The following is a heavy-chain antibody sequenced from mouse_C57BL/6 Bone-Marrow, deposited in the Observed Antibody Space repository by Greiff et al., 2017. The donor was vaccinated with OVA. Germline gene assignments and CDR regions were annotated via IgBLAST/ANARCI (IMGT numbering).Heavy chain of an antibody. CDR2: INPSSGSP. V-gene: IGHV1-4*01. Sequence: VKLQQSGADLVRPGASVKMSCTASGYTFTNYTMHWVTQRPGQGLECIGYINPSSGSPKYNQKFQDKATLTADKPSNTAYTQLSSLTSEDTAVYYCTRSISFAYWGQGTLVTVSA. CDR1: GYTFTNYT. J-gene: IGHJ3*01. CDR3: TRSISFAY.